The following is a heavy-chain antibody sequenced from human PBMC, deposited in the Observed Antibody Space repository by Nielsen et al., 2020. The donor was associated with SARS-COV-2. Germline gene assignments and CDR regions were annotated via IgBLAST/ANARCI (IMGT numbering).Heavy chain of an antibody. CDR2: IYSGGTT. D-gene: IGHD3-22*01. Sequence: GGSLRLSCAASGFTVSSNYMSWVRQAPGKGLEWVSVIYSGGTTYYADSVKGRFTISRHNSKNTVYFQMNSLRVEDTAVYYCARDHVAASSVATYGMDVWGQGTTVTVSS. CDR1: GFTVSSNY. CDR3: ARDHVAASSVATYGMDV. J-gene: IGHJ6*02. V-gene: IGHV3-53*04.